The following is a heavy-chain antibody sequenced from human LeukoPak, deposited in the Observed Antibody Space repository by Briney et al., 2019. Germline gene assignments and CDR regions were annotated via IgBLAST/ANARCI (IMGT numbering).Heavy chain of an antibody. CDR3: ARDGMVRGVIILPDY. V-gene: IGHV3-30-3*01. Sequence: GGSLRLSCAASGFTFSSYAMHWVRQAPGKGLEWVAVISYDGSNKYYADSVKGRFTISRDNSKNTLYLQMNSLRAEDTAVYYCARDGMVRGVIILPDYWGQGTLVTVPS. CDR2: ISYDGSNK. D-gene: IGHD3-10*01. CDR1: GFTFSSYA. J-gene: IGHJ4*02.